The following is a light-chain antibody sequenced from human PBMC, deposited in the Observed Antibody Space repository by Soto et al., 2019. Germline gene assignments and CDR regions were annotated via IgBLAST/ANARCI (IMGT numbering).Light chain of an antibody. Sequence: EIVMTQSPATLSVSPGERATLSCRASQTVSSNLAWYQQKPGQAPRLLIHGASTRATGVPARFSGSGSGTEFTLTITSLHSEDFAFDYCHQYHNWPPQYTCGQGTKLQIK. CDR3: HQYHNWPPQYT. J-gene: IGKJ2*01. CDR1: QTVSSN. V-gene: IGKV3-15*01. CDR2: GAS.